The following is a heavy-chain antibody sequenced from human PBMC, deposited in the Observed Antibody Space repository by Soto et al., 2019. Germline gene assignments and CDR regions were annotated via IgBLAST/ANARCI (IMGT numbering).Heavy chain of an antibody. Sequence: QVQLVQSGAEVKKPGASVKVSCKASGYTFTSYGISWVRQAPGQGLEWMGWISAYNGNTNYAQKLQGRVTMTTDTSTSTAYMELRSLRPDDTAVYYCPSGYPWELLPDHGYFDYWGQGTLVTVSS. CDR1: GYTFTSYG. V-gene: IGHV1-18*01. CDR2: ISAYNGNT. J-gene: IGHJ4*02. CDR3: PSGYPWELLPDHGYFDY. D-gene: IGHD1-26*01.